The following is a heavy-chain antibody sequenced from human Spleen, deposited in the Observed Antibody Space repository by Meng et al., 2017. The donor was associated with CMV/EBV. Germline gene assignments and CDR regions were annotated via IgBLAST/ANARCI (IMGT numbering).Heavy chain of an antibody. J-gene: IGHJ4*02. Sequence: SGGSVSSGSYYWSWIRQPPGKGLEWIGYIYYSGSTNYNPSLKSRVTLSLDTSKNHFSLKLSSVTAADTAVYYCARLQVTGTANFDYWGQGTLVTVSS. CDR3: ARLQVTGTANFDY. CDR2: IYYSGST. CDR1: GGSVSSGSYY. D-gene: IGHD1-7*01. V-gene: IGHV4-61*03.